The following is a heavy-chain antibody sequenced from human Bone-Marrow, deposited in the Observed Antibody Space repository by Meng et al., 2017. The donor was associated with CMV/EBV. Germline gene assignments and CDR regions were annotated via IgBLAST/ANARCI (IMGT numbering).Heavy chain of an antibody. V-gene: IGHV1-69*10. J-gene: IGHJ4*02. CDR3: TRSTCSSGLFDY. Sequence: SVKVSCKASGGTFSSYAINWVRQAPGQGLEWMGGIIPILGITKYAQKFQGRVTITADKSTSTAYLELSSLRSEDTAVYYCTRSTCSSGLFDYWGQGTLVTVSS. CDR2: IIPILGIT. D-gene: IGHD6-19*01. CDR1: GGTFSSYA.